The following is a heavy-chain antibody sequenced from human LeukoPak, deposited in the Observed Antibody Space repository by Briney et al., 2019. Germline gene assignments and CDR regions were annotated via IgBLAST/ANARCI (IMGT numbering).Heavy chain of an antibody. J-gene: IGHJ4*02. CDR1: GGSFSGYY. Sequence: SETLSLTCAVYGGSFSGYYWSWIRQPPGKGLEWIGEINHSGSTNYNPSLKSRVTISVDTSKNQFSLKLSSVTAADTAVYYCAREAAADRYYFDYWRQGTLVTVSS. CDR2: INHSGST. CDR3: AREAAADRYYFDY. V-gene: IGHV4-34*01. D-gene: IGHD6-13*01.